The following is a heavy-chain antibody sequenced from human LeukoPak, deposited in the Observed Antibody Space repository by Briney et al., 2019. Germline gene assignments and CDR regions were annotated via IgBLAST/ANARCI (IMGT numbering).Heavy chain of an antibody. Sequence: SETLSLTCTVFGGSISSRSYYWGWIRQPPGKGLEWIGEIYHSGSTNYNPSLKSRVTISVDKSKNQFSLKLSSVTAADTAVYYCARVSGGSGYSSFDYWGQGTLVTVSS. CDR1: GGSISSRSYY. V-gene: IGHV4-39*07. CDR3: ARVSGGSGYSSFDY. D-gene: IGHD3-22*01. J-gene: IGHJ4*02. CDR2: IYHSGST.